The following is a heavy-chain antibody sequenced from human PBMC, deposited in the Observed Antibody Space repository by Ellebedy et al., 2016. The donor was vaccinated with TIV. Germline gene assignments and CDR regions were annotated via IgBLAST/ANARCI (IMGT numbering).Heavy chain of an antibody. CDR2: ISYSGYT. J-gene: IGHJ4*02. V-gene: IGHV4-59*08. D-gene: IGHD1-26*01. CDR3: ARKYSGFDY. Sequence: SETLSLXXTVSGGSITGYYWSWIRQPPGKGLEWIGQISYSGYTSYNPSLKSRITMSVDSSKNQFSLILTSMTAADTAFYYCARKYSGFDYWGRGTLVTVSS. CDR1: GGSITGYY.